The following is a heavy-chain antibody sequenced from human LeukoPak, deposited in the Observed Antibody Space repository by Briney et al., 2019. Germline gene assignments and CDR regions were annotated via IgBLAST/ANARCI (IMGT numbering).Heavy chain of an antibody. CDR1: GDSVSSNSAA. CDR3: ARSIAARRDYFDY. Sequence: SQTLSLTCVISGDSVSSNSAAWNWIRQSPSRGLEWLGRTYYRSKWYNDYAVSVKSRITINPDTSKNQFSLQMKSVIPEDTAVYYCARSIAARRDYFDYWGQGTLVTVSS. CDR2: TYYRSKWYN. V-gene: IGHV6-1*01. J-gene: IGHJ4*02. D-gene: IGHD6-6*01.